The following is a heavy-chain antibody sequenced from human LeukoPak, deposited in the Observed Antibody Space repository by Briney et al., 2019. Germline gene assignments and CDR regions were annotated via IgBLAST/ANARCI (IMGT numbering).Heavy chain of an antibody. J-gene: IGHJ3*02. CDR3: TREGVYVPDGSGYHRDAFDI. Sequence: GASVKVSCKASGYTFASYYMHWVRQAPGQGLEWMGIINPSGGSTSYAQKFQGRVTITADKSTNTAHMELSRLESGDTAVYYCTREGVYVPDGSGYHRDAFDIWGQGTVVIVSS. D-gene: IGHD3-22*01. CDR2: INPSGGST. CDR1: GYTFASYY. V-gene: IGHV1-46*01.